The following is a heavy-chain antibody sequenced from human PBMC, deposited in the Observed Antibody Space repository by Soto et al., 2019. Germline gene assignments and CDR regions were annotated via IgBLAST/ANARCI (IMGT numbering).Heavy chain of an antibody. CDR1: GFTFSSYW. Sequence: GGSLRLSCAASGFTFSSYWMSWVRQAPGKGLEWVANIKQDGSEKYYVDSVKGRFTISRDNAKNSLYLQMNSLRAEDTAVYYCARSYSSSWEIAFDIWGQGTMVTVSS. J-gene: IGHJ3*02. V-gene: IGHV3-7*01. CDR2: IKQDGSEK. CDR3: ARSYSSSWEIAFDI. D-gene: IGHD6-13*01.